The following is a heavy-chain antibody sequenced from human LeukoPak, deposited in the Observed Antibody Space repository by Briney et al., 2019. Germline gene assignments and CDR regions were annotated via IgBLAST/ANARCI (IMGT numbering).Heavy chain of an antibody. J-gene: IGHJ4*02. CDR1: GFTFSIYG. Sequence: GGTLRLSCAASGFTFSIYGMSWVRQAPGRGLEWVSAMSGSGGSTYYADSVKGRFTISRDNSKNTLYLQMNSLRAEDTAVYYCARGRALGYSYGFNDFDYWGQGTLVTVSS. CDR2: MSGSGGST. D-gene: IGHD5-18*01. V-gene: IGHV3-23*01. CDR3: ARGRALGYSYGFNDFDY.